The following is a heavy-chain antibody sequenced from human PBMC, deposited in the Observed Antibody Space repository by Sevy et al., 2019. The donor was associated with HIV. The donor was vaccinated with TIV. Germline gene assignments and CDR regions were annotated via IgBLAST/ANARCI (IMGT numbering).Heavy chain of an antibody. Sequence: GGSLRLSCAASAFTFESYAMTWVRQAPGKGLEWISSISGSGGDTKYADSVKGRFTISRDNSKNTLYLQMNSLRAEDTAVYYCAKDQGDYIWGTYRHWGQGTLVTVSS. D-gene: IGHD3-16*02. CDR3: AKDQGDYIWGTYRH. V-gene: IGHV3-23*01. CDR1: AFTFESYA. CDR2: ISGSGGDT. J-gene: IGHJ4*02.